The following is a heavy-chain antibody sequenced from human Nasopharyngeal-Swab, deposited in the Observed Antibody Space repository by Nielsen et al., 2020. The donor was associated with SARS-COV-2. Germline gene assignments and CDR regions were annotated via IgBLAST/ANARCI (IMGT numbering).Heavy chain of an antibody. Sequence: ETLSLICTVSGGSIGSYFRSWIRQPPGKGLEWIGYIYYTVNTNYNPSLESRVTISMDKSRNQFSLKLSSVSAADTAVYFCARAIGVKAFDIWGQGTVVTVSS. CDR3: ARAIGVKAFDI. CDR1: GGSIGSYF. V-gene: IGHV4-59*13. CDR2: IYYTVNT. D-gene: IGHD3-3*01. J-gene: IGHJ3*02.